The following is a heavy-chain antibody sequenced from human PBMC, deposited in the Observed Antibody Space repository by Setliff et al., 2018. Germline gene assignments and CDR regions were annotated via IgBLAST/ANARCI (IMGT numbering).Heavy chain of an antibody. D-gene: IGHD3-22*01. Sequence: ASVKVSCKVSGYTLTELSRHWVRQAPGKGLEWMGGFDPEDGETIYAQKFQGRVTMTEDTSTDTAYMELRSLRSDDTAVYYCARDRIITMIVAPMSPLHDAFDIWGQGTMVTVSS. CDR1: GYTLTELS. V-gene: IGHV1-24*01. CDR3: ARDRIITMIVAPMSPLHDAFDI. CDR2: FDPEDGET. J-gene: IGHJ3*02.